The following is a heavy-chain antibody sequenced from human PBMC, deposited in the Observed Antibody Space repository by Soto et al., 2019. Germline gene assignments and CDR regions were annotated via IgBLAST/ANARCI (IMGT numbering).Heavy chain of an antibody. V-gene: IGHV3-23*01. CDR3: AKGPGGYNWNDVGYY. Sequence: GGSLRLSCAASGFTFSSYAMSWVRQAPGKGLEWVSAISGSGGSTYYADSVKGRFTISRDNSKNTLYLQMNSLRAEDTAVYYCAKGPGGYNWNDVGYYWGQGTLVTVSS. J-gene: IGHJ4*02. CDR1: GFTFSSYA. CDR2: ISGSGGST. D-gene: IGHD1-20*01.